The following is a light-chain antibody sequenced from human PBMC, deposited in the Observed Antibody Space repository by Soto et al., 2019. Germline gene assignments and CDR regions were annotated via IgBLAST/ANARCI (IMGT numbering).Light chain of an antibody. CDR1: QRVSSN. V-gene: IGKV3-15*01. CDR2: RAS. Sequence: DIVMTQSPATLSVSPGDSATLSCRASQRVSSNFAWYQQKPGQAPTLLIYRASTRATGIPARFSGSGSGTEFTLTISSLQSEDFAVYYCQQHNNWPYTFGQGTKVEIK. CDR3: QQHNNWPYT. J-gene: IGKJ2*01.